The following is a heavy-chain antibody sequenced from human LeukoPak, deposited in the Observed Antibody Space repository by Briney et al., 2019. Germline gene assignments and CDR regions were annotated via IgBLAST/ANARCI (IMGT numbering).Heavy chain of an antibody. CDR3: ATGTHYDLLPF. J-gene: IGHJ4*02. V-gene: IGHV1-24*01. CDR1: GCSITELS. CDR2: FDPGSGEI. D-gene: IGHD3-9*01. Sequence: ASVKVSCKVSGCSITELSTHWVRQAPGKGLEWMGGFDPGSGEIIYEQKFQDRVTMTKDTSTDTAYMELSSLRSEDTALYYCATGTHYDLLPFWGQGTLVTVSS.